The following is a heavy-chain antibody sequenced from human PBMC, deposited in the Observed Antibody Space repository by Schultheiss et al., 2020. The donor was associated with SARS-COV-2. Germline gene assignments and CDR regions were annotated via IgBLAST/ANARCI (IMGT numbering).Heavy chain of an antibody. CDR2: IYYSGST. Sequence: SETLSLTCAVSGGSFSGYYWSWIRQHPGKGLEWIGYIYYSGSTYYNPSLKSRVTMSVDTSKNQFSLKLSSVTAADTAVYYCARGSGFTQPPRYWGQGTLVTVSS. D-gene: IGHD2-15*01. CDR3: ARGSGFTQPPRY. J-gene: IGHJ4*02. V-gene: IGHV4-59*12. CDR1: GGSFSGYY.